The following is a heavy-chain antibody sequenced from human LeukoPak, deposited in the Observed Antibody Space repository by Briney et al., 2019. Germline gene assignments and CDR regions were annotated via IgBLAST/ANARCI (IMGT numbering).Heavy chain of an antibody. CDR3: AKNGLRTYYYYMDV. D-gene: IGHD4-17*01. V-gene: IGHV3-53*05. CDR2: IYSGGST. CDR1: GLTVSRNY. J-gene: IGHJ6*03. Sequence: GGSLRLSCAASGLTVSRNYMSWVRQAPGKGLESVSVIYSGGSTYYADSVRGRFTISRDNSKKTLYLQMNTLRTEDTAVYYCAKNGLRTYYYYMDVWGKGTTVIVSS.